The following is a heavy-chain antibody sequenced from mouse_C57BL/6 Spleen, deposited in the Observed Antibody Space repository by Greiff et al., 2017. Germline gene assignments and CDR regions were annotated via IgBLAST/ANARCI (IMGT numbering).Heavy chain of an antibody. CDR2: IYPRSGNT. D-gene: IGHD1-1*01. J-gene: IGHJ3*01. CDR3: ARVLLLLPGFAY. V-gene: IGHV1-81*01. CDR1: GYTFTSYG. Sequence: VQLQQSGAELARPGASVKLSCKASGYTFTSYGISWVKQRTGQGLEWIGEIYPRSGNTYYNEKFKGKATLTADKSSSTAYMELRSLTSEDSAVYFCARVLLLLPGFAYWGQGTLVTVSA.